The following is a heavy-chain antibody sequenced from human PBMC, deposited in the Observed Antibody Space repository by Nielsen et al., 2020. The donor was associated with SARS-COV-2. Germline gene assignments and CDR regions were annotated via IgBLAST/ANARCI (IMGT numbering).Heavy chain of an antibody. V-gene: IGHV4-39*01. CDR2: IYYSGST. Sequence: SETLSLTCTVSGGSISSSSYYRGWIRQPPGKGLEWIGSIYYSGSTYYNPSLKSRVTISVDTSKNQFSLKLSSVTAADTAVYYCVHSGSYYYFDYWGQGTLVTVSS. CDR1: GGSISSSSYY. J-gene: IGHJ4*02. D-gene: IGHD1-26*01. CDR3: VHSGSYYYFDY.